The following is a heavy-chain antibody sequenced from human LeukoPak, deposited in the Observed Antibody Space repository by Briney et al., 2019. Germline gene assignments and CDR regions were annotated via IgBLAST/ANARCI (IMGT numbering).Heavy chain of an antibody. Sequence: ASVKVSCKASGYTFTSYFIHWVRQAPGQGLEWMGIINTSGGSTIYAQQFQGRVTMTRDTSTSTVYTELSSLRSEDTAVYYCARATSYGANDHWGEGTLVTVSS. CDR1: GYTFTSYF. V-gene: IGHV1-46*01. CDR3: ARATSYGANDH. D-gene: IGHD4-17*01. J-gene: IGHJ4*02. CDR2: INTSGGST.